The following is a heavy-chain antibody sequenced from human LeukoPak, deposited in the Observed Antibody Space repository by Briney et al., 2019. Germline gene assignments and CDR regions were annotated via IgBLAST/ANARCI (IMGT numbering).Heavy chain of an antibody. CDR3: ARDSYGSSGYYYVSDY. V-gene: IGHV3-48*02. CDR2: ISYSSSAI. J-gene: IGHJ4*02. Sequence: GRSLRLSCAASGFTFSTYSMNWVRQAPGKGLEWVSYISYSSSAIYYADSVKGRFTISRDNAKNSLYLRVNSLRDEDTAVYYCARDSYGSSGYYYVSDYWGQGTLVTVSS. D-gene: IGHD3-22*01. CDR1: GFTFSTYS.